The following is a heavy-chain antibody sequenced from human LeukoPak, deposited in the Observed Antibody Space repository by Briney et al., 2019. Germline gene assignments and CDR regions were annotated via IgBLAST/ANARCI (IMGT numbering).Heavy chain of an antibody. J-gene: IGHJ4*02. CDR2: IYYSGST. Sequence: PSETLSLTCTVSGGSISSSSYYRGWIRQPPGKGLEWIGSIYYSGSTYYNPSLKSRVTISVDTSKNQFSLKLSSVTAADTAVYYCARDPIAAADPFDYWGQGTLVTVSS. CDR3: ARDPIAAADPFDY. CDR1: GGSISSSSYY. V-gene: IGHV4-39*07. D-gene: IGHD6-13*01.